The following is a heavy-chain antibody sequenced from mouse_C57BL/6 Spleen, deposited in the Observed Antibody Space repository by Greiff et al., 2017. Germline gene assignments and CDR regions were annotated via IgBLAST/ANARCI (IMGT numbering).Heavy chain of an antibody. V-gene: IGHV1-52*01. Sequence: VQLQQPGAELVRPGSSVKLSCKASGYTFTSYWMHWVKQRPIQGLEWIGNIDPSDSETHYNQKFKDKATLTVDKSSSTAYMQLSSLTSEDSAVYYCARGHYGNYVPWYFDVWGTGTTVTVSS. CDR1: GYTFTSYW. CDR2: IDPSDSET. CDR3: ARGHYGNYVPWYFDV. D-gene: IGHD2-1*01. J-gene: IGHJ1*03.